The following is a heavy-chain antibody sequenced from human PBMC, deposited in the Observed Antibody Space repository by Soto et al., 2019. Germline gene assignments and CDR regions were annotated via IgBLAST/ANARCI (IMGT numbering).Heavy chain of an antibody. Sequence: SETLSLTCTVSGDSVNNYYWSWIRQSSGKGLEWIGYIYFSGSIYYNPSLRSRVTISVDTPKNQFSLRLDSVTAADTAVYYCARHGSERTGDFDSWGQGTRVTVSS. V-gene: IGHV4-59*08. D-gene: IGHD1-26*01. CDR3: ARHGSERTGDFDS. CDR2: IYFSGSI. CDR1: GDSVNNYY. J-gene: IGHJ4*02.